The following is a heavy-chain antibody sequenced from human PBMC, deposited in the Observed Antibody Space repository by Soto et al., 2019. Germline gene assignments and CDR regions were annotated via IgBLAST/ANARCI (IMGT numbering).Heavy chain of an antibody. V-gene: IGHV2-5*02. CDR2: IYWDDDK. Sequence: QITLKESGPPLVKPTQTLTLTCTFSGFSLSTSGVGVGWIRQPPGKALEWLALIYWDDDKRYSPSLKSRLTIPKDTSKNQVVLTMTNMDPVDTATYYCAHSGRYSSSWYGLGFDYWGQGTLVTVSS. CDR3: AHSGRYSSSWYGLGFDY. CDR1: GFSLSTSGVG. D-gene: IGHD6-13*01. J-gene: IGHJ4*02.